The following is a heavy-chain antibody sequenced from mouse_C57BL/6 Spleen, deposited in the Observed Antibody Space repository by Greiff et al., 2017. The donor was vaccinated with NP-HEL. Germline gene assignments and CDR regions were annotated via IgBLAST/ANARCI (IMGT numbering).Heavy chain of an antibody. D-gene: IGHD1-1*01. CDR2: IYPRSGNT. CDR1: GYTFTSYG. CDR3: ARYHYYGSSYGAY. Sequence: QVQLKESGAELARPGASVKLSCKASGYTFTSYGISWVKQRTGQGLEWIGEIYPRSGNTYYNEKFKGKATLTADKSSSTAYMELRSLTSEDSAVYFCARYHYYGSSYGAYWGQGTLVTVSA. V-gene: IGHV1-81*01. J-gene: IGHJ3*01.